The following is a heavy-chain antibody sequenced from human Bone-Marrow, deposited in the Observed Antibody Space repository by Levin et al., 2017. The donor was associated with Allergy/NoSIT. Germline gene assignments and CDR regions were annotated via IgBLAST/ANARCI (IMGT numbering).Heavy chain of an antibody. Sequence: SQTLSLTCTVSGGSLSSGPYYWSWIRQHPGKGLEWIGFIYNTGSTYYNPSLKSRVFMSVDTSKSQFSLKLSSVTAADTAVYYCAREESGGNWLDPWGQGTLVTVSS. J-gene: IGHJ5*02. CDR1: GGSLSSGPYY. V-gene: IGHV4-31*03. CDR3: AREESGGNWLDP. D-gene: IGHD3-3*01. CDR2: IYNTGST.